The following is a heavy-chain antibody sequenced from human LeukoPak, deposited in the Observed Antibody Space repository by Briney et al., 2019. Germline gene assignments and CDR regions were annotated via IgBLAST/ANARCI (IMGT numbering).Heavy chain of an antibody. Sequence: GGSLRLSCAVSGFTFSSDAMSWVRQAPGKGLEWVSSISGSGGSTYYADSVKGRFTISRDTSKNTLDLQMNSLRAEDTAVYYCAKDLGTNWNGFEGLDYWGQGTLVTVSS. CDR1: GFTFSSDA. D-gene: IGHD1-1*01. V-gene: IGHV3-23*01. CDR2: ISGSGGST. CDR3: AKDLGTNWNGFEGLDY. J-gene: IGHJ4*02.